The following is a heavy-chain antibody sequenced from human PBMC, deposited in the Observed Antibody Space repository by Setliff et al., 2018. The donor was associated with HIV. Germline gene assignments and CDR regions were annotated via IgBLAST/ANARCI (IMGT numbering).Heavy chain of an antibody. J-gene: IGHJ1*01. CDR2: INHSGGT. D-gene: IGHD5-18*01. CDR3: ARGGYSYGFGRHRAYFQY. V-gene: IGHV4-34*01. CDR1: GGSFRGYY. Sequence: SETLSLTCAVYGGSFRGYYWGWIRQPPGKGLEWIGEINHSGGTNYNPSLKSRVTMSVDTSKNQFSLKLSSVTAADTAVFYCARGGYSYGFGRHRAYFQYWGQGTQVTVSS.